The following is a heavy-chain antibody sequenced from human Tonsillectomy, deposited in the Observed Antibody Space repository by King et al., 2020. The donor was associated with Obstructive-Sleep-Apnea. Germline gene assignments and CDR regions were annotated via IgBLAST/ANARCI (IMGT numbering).Heavy chain of an antibody. CDR2: INHSGST. D-gene: IGHD3-16*02. CDR1: GGSFSDYY. CDR3: ARVPERYDYIWGSYLKRVALTFDY. J-gene: IGHJ4*02. V-gene: IGHV4-34*01. Sequence: VQLQQWGAGLLKPSETLSLTCAVYGGSFSDYYWSWIRQPPGKGLEWIGEINHSGSTNYNPSLKSRVTISVDTSKNQFSLNLSSVTAADTAVYDCARVPERYDYIWGSYLKRVALTFDYWGQGTLVTVSS.